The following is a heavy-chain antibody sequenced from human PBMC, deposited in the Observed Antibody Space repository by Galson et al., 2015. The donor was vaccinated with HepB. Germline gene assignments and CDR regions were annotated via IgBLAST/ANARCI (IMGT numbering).Heavy chain of an antibody. V-gene: IGHV4-30-2*01. D-gene: IGHD3-10*01. CDR3: VRDVGFGQFHDAFEI. Sequence: TLSLTCGVSGDSMTRSGYSWGWIRQPPGKGLEWIGHIYNSGNTFYNPSLKSRLTIVQDKAKKQLSLRLKSVTAADTAVYFCVRDVGFGQFHDAFEIWGRGTMVTVAS. J-gene: IGHJ3*02. CDR2: IYNSGNT. CDR1: GDSMTRSGYS.